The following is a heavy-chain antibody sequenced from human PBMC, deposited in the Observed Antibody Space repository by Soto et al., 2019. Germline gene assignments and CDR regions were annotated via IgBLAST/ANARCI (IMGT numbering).Heavy chain of an antibody. CDR3: ARRPGITGITDPFDR. Sequence: GESLKISCTASGYSFSGYWIGWVRQMPGKGLEWMGIIYPGDSDTKYSPSFQGQVTISADKSIATAYLQWTSLKASDTAMYYCARRPGITGITDPFDRWGQGTLVTVSS. CDR2: IYPGDSDT. D-gene: IGHD1-7*01. CDR1: GYSFSGYW. V-gene: IGHV5-51*01. J-gene: IGHJ4*02.